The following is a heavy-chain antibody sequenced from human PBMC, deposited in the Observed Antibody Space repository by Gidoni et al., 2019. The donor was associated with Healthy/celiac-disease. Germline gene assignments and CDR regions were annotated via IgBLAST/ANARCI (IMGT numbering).Heavy chain of an antibody. CDR1: GGTFSSYA. J-gene: IGHJ6*02. Sequence: QVQLVQSGAEVKKPGSSVKVSCKASGGTFSSYAISWVRQAPGQGLEWMGGIIPIFGTANYAQKFQGRVTITADKSTSTAYMELSSLRSEDTAVYYCARALVTGKMLGSSGSGSYYPKAYYYYGMDVWGQGTTVTVSS. CDR2: IIPIFGTA. CDR3: ARALVTGKMLGSSGSGSYYPKAYYYYGMDV. D-gene: IGHD3-10*01. V-gene: IGHV1-69*06.